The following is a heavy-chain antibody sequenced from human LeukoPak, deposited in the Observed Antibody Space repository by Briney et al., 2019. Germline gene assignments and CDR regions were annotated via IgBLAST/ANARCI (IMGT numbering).Heavy chain of an antibody. CDR3: AKHDFGDYSPSEEYFED. CDR2: IDPTNSYI. Sequence: PGESLKISCEGSGYSFTSYWISWVRQMPGKGLEWIGRIDPTNSYINYSPSFQGHVTISADMSISIAYLQWSSLKASDTAVYYCAKHDFGDYSPSEEYFEDWGQGTLVTVSS. V-gene: IGHV5-10-1*01. D-gene: IGHD4-17*01. J-gene: IGHJ4*02. CDR1: GYSFTSYW.